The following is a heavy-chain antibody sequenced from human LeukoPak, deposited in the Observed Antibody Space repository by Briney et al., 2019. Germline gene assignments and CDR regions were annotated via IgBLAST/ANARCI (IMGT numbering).Heavy chain of an antibody. D-gene: IGHD2-15*01. CDR2: INHSGST. CDR3: ARRRVVVAARIDY. V-gene: IGHV4-34*01. CDR1: GGSFSGYY. Sequence: PSETLSLTCAVYGGSFSGYYRSWIRQPPGKGLEWIGEINHSGSTNYNPSLKSRVTISVDTSKNQFSLKLSSVTAADTAVYYCARRRVVVAARIDYWGQGTLVTVSS. J-gene: IGHJ4*02.